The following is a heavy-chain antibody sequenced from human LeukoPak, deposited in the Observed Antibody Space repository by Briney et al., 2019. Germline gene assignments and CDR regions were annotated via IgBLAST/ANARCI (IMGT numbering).Heavy chain of an antibody. V-gene: IGHV4-59*08. CDR1: GGSISSYY. CDR3: ASHENYYDSSN. J-gene: IGHJ4*02. Sequence: SETLSLTCTVSGGSISSYYWSWIRQPPGKGLEWIGYIYYSGSTYYNPSLKSRVTISVDTSKNQFSLKLSSVTAADTAVYYCASHENYYDSSNWGQGTLVTVSS. CDR2: IYYSGST. D-gene: IGHD3-22*01.